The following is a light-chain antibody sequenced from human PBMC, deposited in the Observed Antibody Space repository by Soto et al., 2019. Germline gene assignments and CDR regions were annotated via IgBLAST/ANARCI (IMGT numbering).Light chain of an antibody. CDR2: GAS. J-gene: IGKJ1*01. CDR1: QSVSSN. Sequence: EIVMTQSPATLSLSPGERATLSCRASQSVSSNLAWYQQKPGQAPRLLIYGASTRTTGIPARFSGSGSGTEFTLTITSLQSEDCAVYYCQQYNNWLRTFGQGTKVDIK. V-gene: IGKV3-15*01. CDR3: QQYNNWLRT.